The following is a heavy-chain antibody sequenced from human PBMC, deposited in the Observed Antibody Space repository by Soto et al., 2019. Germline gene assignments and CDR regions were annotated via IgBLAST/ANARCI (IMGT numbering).Heavy chain of an antibody. J-gene: IGHJ6*02. CDR1: GYTFTGYY. CDR3: ARDGQGSLPGVGNYYFGLDV. V-gene: IGHV1-2*02. Sequence: ASVKVSCKTSGYTFTGYYIHWVRQAPGQGLDWMGGINPSSGGKNHAQKFQGRVTMTTDTSISTASMELNRLTSDDTAVYYCARDGQGSLPGVGNYYFGLDVWGQGTTVTVSS. CDR2: INPSSGGK. D-gene: IGHD2-2*01.